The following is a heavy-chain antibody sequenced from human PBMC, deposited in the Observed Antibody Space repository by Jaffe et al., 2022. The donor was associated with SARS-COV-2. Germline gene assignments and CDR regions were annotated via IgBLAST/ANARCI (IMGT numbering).Heavy chain of an antibody. CDR3: TRVSSLVRGVPGYYYMDV. J-gene: IGHJ6*03. CDR1: GFTFGDYA. V-gene: IGHV3-49*03. D-gene: IGHD3-10*01. Sequence: EVQLVESGGGLVQPGRSLRLSCTASGFTFGDYAMSWFRQAPGKGLEWVGFIRSKAYGGTTEYAASVKGRFTISRDDSKSIAYLQMNSLKTEDTAVYYCTRVSSLVRGVPGYYYMDVWGKGTTVTVSS. CDR2: IRSKAYGGTT.